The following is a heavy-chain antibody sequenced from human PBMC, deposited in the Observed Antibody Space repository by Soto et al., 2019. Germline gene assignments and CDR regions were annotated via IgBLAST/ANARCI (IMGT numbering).Heavy chain of an antibody. V-gene: IGHV1-69*12. CDR1: GGTFSSYA. CDR3: ARGLGSWSGYYTPFDY. J-gene: IGHJ4*02. D-gene: IGHD3-3*01. CDR2: IIPIFGTA. Sequence: QVQLVQSGAEVKKPGSSVKVSCKASGGTFSSYAISWVRQAPGQGLEWMGGIIPIFGTANYAQKFQGRVTITADESTSTAYMERSSLRSEDTAVYYCARGLGSWSGYYTPFDYWGQGTLVTVSS.